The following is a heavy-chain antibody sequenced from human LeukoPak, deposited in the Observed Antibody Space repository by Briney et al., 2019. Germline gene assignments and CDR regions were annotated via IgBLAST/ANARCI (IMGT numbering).Heavy chain of an antibody. V-gene: IGHV4-31*03. CDR2: IWHSGST. Sequence: SETLSLTCTVSGGSISSGTYYWTWIRQHPGKGLEWIGYIWHSGSTHYNPSLKSRVTIFVDTSKNQFSLKLSSVTAADTSVYYCARASEGDPPNCWGQGTLVTVSS. D-gene: IGHD2-21*02. CDR3: ARASEGDPPNC. J-gene: IGHJ4*02. CDR1: GGSISSGTYY.